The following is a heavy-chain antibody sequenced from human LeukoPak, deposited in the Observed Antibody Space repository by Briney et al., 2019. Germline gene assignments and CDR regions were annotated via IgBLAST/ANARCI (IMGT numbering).Heavy chain of an antibody. CDR1: GGSISTRSYY. J-gene: IGHJ6*03. V-gene: IGHV4-39*07. CDR2: IYYSGST. Sequence: SETLSLTCTVSGGSISTRSYYWGWIRQPPGKGLECIGNIYYSGSTYYNPSLKSRVTISVDTSKNQFSLKLSSVTAADTAVYYCARDSGYDVGYYYYMDVWGKGTTVTISS. CDR3: ARDSGYDVGYYYYMDV. D-gene: IGHD5-12*01.